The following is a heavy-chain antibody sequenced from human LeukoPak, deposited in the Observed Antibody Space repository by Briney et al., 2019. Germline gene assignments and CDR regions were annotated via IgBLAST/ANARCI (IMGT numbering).Heavy chain of an antibody. J-gene: IGHJ4*02. V-gene: IGHV5-51*01. Sequence: GESLKISCKGSGYSFTTYWIGWVRQMPGKGLEWMGIIYPGDSDTRYSPSFQGQVTISADKSISTAYLQWSSLKASDTAMYYCARPRGYCSGGSCYWGYWGQGTLVTVSS. CDR2: IYPGDSDT. CDR1: GYSFTTYW. CDR3: ARPRGYCSGGSCYWGY. D-gene: IGHD2-15*01.